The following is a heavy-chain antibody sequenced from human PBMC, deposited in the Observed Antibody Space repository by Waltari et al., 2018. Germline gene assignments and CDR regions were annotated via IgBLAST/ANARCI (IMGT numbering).Heavy chain of an antibody. CDR1: GFTFNNYA. CDR3: AKDSQWVTSWYFDY. D-gene: IGHD1-26*01. J-gene: IGHJ4*02. CDR2: INGDSDKT. V-gene: IGHV3-23*01. Sequence: EVQLLESGGGLVQPGGSLRLSCAGSGFTFNNYAMGWVRQTPGKGLEWCSSINGDSDKTFYADSVKGRFTSSRYNSKNTLYLQMYRLRAEDTALYYSAKDSQWVTSWYFDYWGQGALVTVS.